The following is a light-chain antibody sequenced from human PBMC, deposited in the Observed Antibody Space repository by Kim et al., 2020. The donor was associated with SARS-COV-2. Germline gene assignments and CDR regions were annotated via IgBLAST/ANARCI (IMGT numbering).Light chain of an antibody. J-gene: IGKJ4*01. CDR2: AAS. Sequence: DIQMTQSPSSLSASVGDRVTITCRASQSISTYLIWYQQKPGKAPNLLIYAASSLQSGVPSRFSGSGSGTDFTLTISSLQPEDFATYYCQQSYSTPLTFGGGTKVDIK. CDR1: QSISTY. V-gene: IGKV1-39*01. CDR3: QQSYSTPLT.